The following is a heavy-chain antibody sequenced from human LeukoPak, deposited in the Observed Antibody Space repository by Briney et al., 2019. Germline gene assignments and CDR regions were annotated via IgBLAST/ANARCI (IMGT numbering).Heavy chain of an antibody. CDR1: GYSISSGYY. Sequence: SETLSLTCSVSGYSISSGYYWGWIRQPPGKGLEWIGSIHHSGSTYYNSTLKSRVTISVDTSKNQISLKLTSVTAADTAVYYCARDAYYSGSGSYRQDYWGQGTLVTVSS. D-gene: IGHD3-10*01. CDR3: ARDAYYSGSGSYRQDY. J-gene: IGHJ4*02. CDR2: IHHSGST. V-gene: IGHV4-38-2*02.